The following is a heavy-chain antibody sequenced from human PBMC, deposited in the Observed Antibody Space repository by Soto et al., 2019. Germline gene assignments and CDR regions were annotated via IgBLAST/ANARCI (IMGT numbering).Heavy chain of an antibody. CDR2: ISAYNGNT. CDR3: ARDLDPGHFDY. D-gene: IGHD1-1*01. CDR1: GYTFTNYG. V-gene: IGHV1-18*01. J-gene: IGHJ4*02. Sequence: ASVKVSCKASGYTFTNYGIIWVRQAPGQGLEWMGWISAYNGNTNYAQKLQGRVTMTTDTSTSTAYMELRSLRSDDTAVFYCARDLDPGHFDYWGQGTLVTVSS.